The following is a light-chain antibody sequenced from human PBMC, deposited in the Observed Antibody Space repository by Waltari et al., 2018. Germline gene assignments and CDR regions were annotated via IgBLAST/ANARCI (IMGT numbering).Light chain of an antibody. CDR1: QNVGKF. CDR3: QQTYTMPHT. Sequence: DIQMTQSPPSLSVSDGARVIITCRASQNVGKFLNWFQQHPGRAPKLLIFGASTLPSGVPSRFIGTGSGADFTLTISSLQPEDFATYYCQQTYTMPHTFGLGTKLEMK. V-gene: IGKV1-39*01. J-gene: IGKJ2*01. CDR2: GAS.